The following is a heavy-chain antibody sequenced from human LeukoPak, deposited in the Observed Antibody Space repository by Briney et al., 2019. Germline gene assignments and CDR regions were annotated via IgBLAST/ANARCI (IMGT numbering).Heavy chain of an antibody. Sequence: ASVKVSCKASGYTFTGYYIHWVRQAPGQGLEWMGWINPDSGGTNSAQNFQGRVTMTRDTSISTAYMELNRLRSDDMAVYYCARDTVVMSTPYYYYYGMDVWGQGTTVTVSS. J-gene: IGHJ6*02. V-gene: IGHV1-2*02. D-gene: IGHD4-23*01. CDR2: INPDSGGT. CDR3: ARDTVVMSTPYYYYYGMDV. CDR1: GYTFTGYY.